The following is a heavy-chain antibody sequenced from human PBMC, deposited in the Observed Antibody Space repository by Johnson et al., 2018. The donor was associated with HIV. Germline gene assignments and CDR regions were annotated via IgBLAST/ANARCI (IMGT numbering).Heavy chain of an antibody. Sequence: QVQLVESGGGVVQPGGSLRLSCAASGFTFSSYGMHWVRQAPGKGLEWVSGISGGGGSRYYADSVKGRFTISRDNSKNTLYLQMNSLRAGDTAVYYCAIGQSGSYGAFDIWGQGTMVTVSS. V-gene: IGHV3-NL1*01. CDR3: AIGQSGSYGAFDI. CDR2: ISGGGGSR. J-gene: IGHJ3*02. D-gene: IGHD1-26*01. CDR1: GFTFSSYG.